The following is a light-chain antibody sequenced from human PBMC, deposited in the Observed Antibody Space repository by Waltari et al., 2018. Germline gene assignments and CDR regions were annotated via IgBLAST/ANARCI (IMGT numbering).Light chain of an antibody. J-gene: IGKJ3*01. CDR1: QCVSSSY. Sequence: DIVLTQYPGTLSLSPGERDTLSCRASQCVSSSYLAGYQQRPGQAPRPLIHGASSRATGIPDRFSGSESVTEFTLTISRLEPEYFAVYYCQQYGSSPPVFTFGPRTKVDIK. V-gene: IGKV3-20*01. CDR3: QQYGSSPPVFT. CDR2: GAS.